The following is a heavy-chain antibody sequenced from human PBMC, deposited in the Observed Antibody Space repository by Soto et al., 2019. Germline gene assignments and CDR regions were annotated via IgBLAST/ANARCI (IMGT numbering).Heavy chain of an antibody. Sequence: QVQLVQSGAEVKKPGSSVKVSCKASGGTFSSYAISWVRQAPGQGLEWMGGIIPIFGTANYAQKFQGRVTITADEYTSTAYMELSSLRSEDTAVYYCAKLTRMVRGVWYWFDPWVQGTLVTVSS. CDR3: AKLTRMVRGVWYWFDP. D-gene: IGHD3-10*01. V-gene: IGHV1-69*01. J-gene: IGHJ5*02. CDR1: GGTFSSYA. CDR2: IIPIFGTA.